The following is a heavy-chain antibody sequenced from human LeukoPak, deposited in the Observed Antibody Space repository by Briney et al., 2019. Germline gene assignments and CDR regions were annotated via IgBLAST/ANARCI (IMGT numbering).Heavy chain of an antibody. CDR2: INAGNGNA. J-gene: IGHJ5*02. CDR1: GYTFTSYA. V-gene: IGHV1-3*01. D-gene: IGHD4-23*01. CDR3: ARARTTVVSRFDP. Sequence: GASVKVSCKASGYTFTSYAMRWVRQAPGQRLEWMGWINAGNGNAKYSQKFQGRVTITRDTSASTAYMELSSLRSEDTAVYYCARARTTVVSRFDPWGQGTLVTVSS.